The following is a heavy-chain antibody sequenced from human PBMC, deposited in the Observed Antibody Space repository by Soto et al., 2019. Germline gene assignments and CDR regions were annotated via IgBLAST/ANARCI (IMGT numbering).Heavy chain of an antibody. CDR2: INHSGST. V-gene: IGHV4-34*01. D-gene: IGHD6-13*01. CDR1: GGSFSGYY. J-gene: IGHJ5*02. CDR3: ARGSIAAAGTGSRYVSGWFDP. Sequence: PSETLFLTCAVYGGSFSGYYWSWIRQPPGKGLEWIGEINHSGSTNYNPSLKSRVTISVDTSKNQFSLKLSSVTAADTAVYYCARGSIAAAGTGSRYVSGWFDPWGQGTLVTVSS.